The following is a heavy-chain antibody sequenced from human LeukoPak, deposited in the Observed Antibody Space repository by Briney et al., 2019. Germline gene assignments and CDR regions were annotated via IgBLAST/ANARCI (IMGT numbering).Heavy chain of an antibody. CDR3: AKDRGGQWLAPGY. Sequence: ASVKVSCKASGGTFSSYAISWVRQAPGQGLEWMGWINPNSGGTNYAQKFQGRVTMTRDTSISTAYMELSRLRSDDTAVYYCAKDRGGQWLAPGYWGQGTLVTVSS. CDR1: GGTFSSYA. D-gene: IGHD6-19*01. J-gene: IGHJ4*02. CDR2: INPNSGGT. V-gene: IGHV1-2*02.